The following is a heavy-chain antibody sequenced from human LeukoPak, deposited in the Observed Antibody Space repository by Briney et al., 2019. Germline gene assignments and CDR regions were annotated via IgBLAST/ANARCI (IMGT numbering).Heavy chain of an antibody. Sequence: ASVKVSCKASGYTFTSYDINWVRQATGQGLEWMGWINTNTGNPTYAQGFTGRFVFSLDTSVSTAYLQISSLKAEDTAVYYCARAGYYYDSSGYYGFDYWGQGTLVTVSS. J-gene: IGHJ4*02. V-gene: IGHV7-4-1*02. CDR3: ARAGYYYDSSGYYGFDY. CDR1: GYTFTSYD. CDR2: INTNTGNP. D-gene: IGHD3-22*01.